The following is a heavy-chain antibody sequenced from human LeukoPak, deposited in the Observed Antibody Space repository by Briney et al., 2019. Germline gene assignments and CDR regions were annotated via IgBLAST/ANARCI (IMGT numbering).Heavy chain of an antibody. J-gene: IGHJ4*02. D-gene: IGHD3-22*01. Sequence: SVKVSCKASGGTFISYTISWVRQAPGQGLEGMGRIIPILGIANYAQKFQGRVTITADKSTSTAYMELSSLRSEDTAVYYCATLRGYYYDSSGYYPPFDYWGQGTLVTVSS. V-gene: IGHV1-69*02. CDR1: GGTFISYT. CDR3: ATLRGYYYDSSGYYPPFDY. CDR2: IIPILGIA.